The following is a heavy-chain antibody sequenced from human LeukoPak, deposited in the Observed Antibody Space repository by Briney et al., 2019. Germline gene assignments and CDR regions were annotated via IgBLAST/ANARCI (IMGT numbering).Heavy chain of an antibody. J-gene: IGHJ4*02. Sequence: SETLSLTCTVSGGSVSSGSYYWSWIRQPPGKGLEWIGEINHSGSTNYNPSLKSRVTISVDTSKNQFSLKLSSVTAADTAVYYCARGRRIVVVVAATPLDYWGQGNLVTVSS. CDR2: INHSGST. D-gene: IGHD2-15*01. CDR1: GGSVSSGSYY. CDR3: ARGRRIVVVVAATPLDY. V-gene: IGHV4-39*07.